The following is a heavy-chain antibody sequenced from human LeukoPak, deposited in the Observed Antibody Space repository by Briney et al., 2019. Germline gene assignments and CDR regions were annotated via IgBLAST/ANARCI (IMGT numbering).Heavy chain of an antibody. J-gene: IGHJ4*02. CDR1: GYTFSSYG. D-gene: IGHD3-3*01. V-gene: IGHV3-30*02. Sequence: GGSLRLSCAASGYTFSSYGMHWVRQAPSKGLEWVAFIRYDGSNKYYADSVKGRFTISRDNSKNTLYLQMNSLRAEDTAVYYCAKDSLFGVVIMFDYWGQGTLVTVSS. CDR2: IRYDGSNK. CDR3: AKDSLFGVVIMFDY.